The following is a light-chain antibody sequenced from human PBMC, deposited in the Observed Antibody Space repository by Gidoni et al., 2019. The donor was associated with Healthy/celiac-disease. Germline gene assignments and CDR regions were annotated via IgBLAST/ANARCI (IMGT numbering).Light chain of an antibody. CDR3: QQYYSYPPYT. J-gene: IGKJ2*01. V-gene: IGKV1-8*01. CDR1: QGISSY. CDR2: AAS. Sequence: AIRMTQSPSSFSASTGDRFTITCRASQGISSYLAWYQQKPGKAPKLLIYAASTLQSGVPPRFSGSGSGTDFTLTISCLQSEDFATYYCQQYYSYPPYTFGQGTKLEIK.